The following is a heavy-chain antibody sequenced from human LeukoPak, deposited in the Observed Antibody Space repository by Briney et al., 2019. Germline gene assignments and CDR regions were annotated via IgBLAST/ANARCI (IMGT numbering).Heavy chain of an antibody. CDR3: ARGVYIAAAQYGY. J-gene: IGHJ4*02. V-gene: IGHV4-59*01. CDR1: GGSISSYY. Sequence: SETLSLTCTVSGGSISSYYWSWIRQPPGMGLEWIGYIYYSGTTNYNPSLKSRVTISVDTSKNQFSLKLSSVTAADTAVYYCARGVYIAAAQYGYWGQGTLVTVSS. D-gene: IGHD6-13*01. CDR2: IYYSGTT.